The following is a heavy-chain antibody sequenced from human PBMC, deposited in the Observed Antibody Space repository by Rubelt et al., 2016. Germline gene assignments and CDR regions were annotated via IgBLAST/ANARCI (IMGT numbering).Heavy chain of an antibody. CDR1: GFTFSSYE. D-gene: IGHD2/OR15-2a*01. CDR2: ISSCGSTI. V-gene: IGHV3-48*03. Sequence: EAGGGVVQPGRSLRLSCAASGFTFSSYEMNWVRQAPGKGLEWVSYISSCGSTIYYADSVKGRFTISRDNAKNSLYLQMNSLRAEDTAVYYCVKGRDYCFDYWGQGTLVTVSS. CDR3: VKGRDYCFDY. J-gene: IGHJ4*02.